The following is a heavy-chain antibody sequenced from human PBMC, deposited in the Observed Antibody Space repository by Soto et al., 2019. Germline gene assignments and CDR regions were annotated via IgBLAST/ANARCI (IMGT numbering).Heavy chain of an antibody. Sequence: GASVKVSCKASGYTFTSYDINWVRQATGQGLGWMGWMNPNSGNTGYAQKFQGRVTMTRNTSISTAYMELSSLRSEDTAVYYCAAGTSRSSADKPYYFDYWGQGTLVTVSS. CDR3: AAGTSRSSADKPYYFDY. V-gene: IGHV1-8*01. CDR2: MNPNSGNT. D-gene: IGHD6-13*01. J-gene: IGHJ4*02. CDR1: GYTFTSYD.